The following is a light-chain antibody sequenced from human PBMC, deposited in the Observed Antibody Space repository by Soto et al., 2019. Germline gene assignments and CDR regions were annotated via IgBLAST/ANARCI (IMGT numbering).Light chain of an antibody. CDR3: SSYTRSSTVV. CDR2: DVS. J-gene: IGLJ2*01. V-gene: IGLV2-14*01. CDR1: SSDVGGYNY. Sequence: QSALTQPASVSGSPGQSITISCTGTSSDVGGYNYVSWYQQHPGKAPKLMIYDVSNRPSGVSNRFSGSKSGNTASLTISALQAEGEADYYCSSYTRSSTVVFGGGTKVTAL.